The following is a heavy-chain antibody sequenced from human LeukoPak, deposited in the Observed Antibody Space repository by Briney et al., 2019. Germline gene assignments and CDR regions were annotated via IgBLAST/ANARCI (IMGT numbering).Heavy chain of an antibody. Sequence: GGSLRLSCAASGFTFSSYAMSWVRQAPGKGLEWVSGVSRSGGLTYYADSVKGRFTISRDNSNNTLVLQMNSLRAEDTAVYYCARTLEQQLVPGYFDYWGQGTLVTVSS. D-gene: IGHD6-13*01. J-gene: IGHJ4*02. CDR1: GFTFSSYA. V-gene: IGHV3-23*01. CDR2: VSRSGGLT. CDR3: ARTLEQQLVPGYFDY.